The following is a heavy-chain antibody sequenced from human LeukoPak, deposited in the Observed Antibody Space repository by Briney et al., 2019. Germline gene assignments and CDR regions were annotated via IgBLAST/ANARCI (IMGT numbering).Heavy chain of an antibody. V-gene: IGHV1-24*01. CDR3: ARRLAAAGTWWFDP. CDR1: GYTLTELS. D-gene: IGHD6-13*01. Sequence: ASVKVSCKVSGYTLTELSMHWVRQAPGKGLEWMGGFDPEDGETIYAQKFQGRVTMTRDTSISTAYMELSRLRSDDTAVYYCARRLAAAGTWWFDPWGQGTLVTVSS. J-gene: IGHJ5*02. CDR2: FDPEDGET.